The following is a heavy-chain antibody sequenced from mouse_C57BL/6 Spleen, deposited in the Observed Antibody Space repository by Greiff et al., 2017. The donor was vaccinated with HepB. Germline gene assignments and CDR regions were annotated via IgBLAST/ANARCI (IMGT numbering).Heavy chain of an antibody. CDR2: IDPENGDT. Sequence: EVQLVESGAELVRPGASVKLSCTASGFNIKDDYMHWVKQRPEQGLEWIGWIDPENGDTEYASKFQGKATITADTSSNTAYLQLSSLTSEDTAVYYCTLYYYGSSYRFDYWGQGTTLTVSS. V-gene: IGHV14-4*01. J-gene: IGHJ2*01. CDR1: GFNIKDDY. D-gene: IGHD1-1*01. CDR3: TLYYYGSSYRFDY.